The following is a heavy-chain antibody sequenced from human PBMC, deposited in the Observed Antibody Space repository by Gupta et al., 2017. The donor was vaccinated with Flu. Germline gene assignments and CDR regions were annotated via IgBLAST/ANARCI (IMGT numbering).Heavy chain of an antibody. V-gene: IGHV3-30*18. CDR1: GFTFYTYG. CDR3: AKTPRDYGDYDYYFDS. D-gene: IGHD4-17*01. J-gene: IGHJ4*02. CDR2: ISVDGNNE. Sequence: QVRLVESGGGVVQPGRSVRLSCVASGFTFYTYGMHWVRQAPGKGLEWVALISVDGNNENYEDSVKGRFTISRDNSKNTLYLQMNSLTTEDTAVYYCAKTPRDYGDYDYYFDSWGQGTLVAVSS.